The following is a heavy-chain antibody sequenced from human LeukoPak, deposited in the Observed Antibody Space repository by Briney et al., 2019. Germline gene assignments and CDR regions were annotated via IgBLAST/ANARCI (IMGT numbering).Heavy chain of an antibody. J-gene: IGHJ3*02. Sequence: GASVKVSCKASGGTFSSYAISWVRQAPGQGLEWMGGINPIFGTANYAQKFQGRVTITADESTSTAYMELSSLRSEDTAVYYCASPCEPLWGGDTLDAFDIWGQGTMVTVSS. CDR1: GGTFSSYA. D-gene: IGHD2-21*02. CDR3: ASPCEPLWGGDTLDAFDI. CDR2: INPIFGTA. V-gene: IGHV1-69*13.